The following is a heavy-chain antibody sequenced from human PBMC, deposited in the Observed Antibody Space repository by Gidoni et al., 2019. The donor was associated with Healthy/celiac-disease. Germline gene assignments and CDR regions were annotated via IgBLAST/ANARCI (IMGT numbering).Heavy chain of an antibody. J-gene: IGHJ4*02. V-gene: IGHV4-39*02. D-gene: IGHD3-22*01. CDR3: ARDWYYDSSGYPARFDY. CDR2: IYYSGST. CDR1: GGSISSSSYY. Sequence: QLQLQESGPGLVTPSETLSLPCTVSGGSISSSSYYWGWIRPPPGKGLEWIGSIYYSGSTYYNPSLKSRVTISVDTSKNQFSLKLSSVTAADTAVYYGARDWYYDSSGYPARFDYWGQGTLVTVSS.